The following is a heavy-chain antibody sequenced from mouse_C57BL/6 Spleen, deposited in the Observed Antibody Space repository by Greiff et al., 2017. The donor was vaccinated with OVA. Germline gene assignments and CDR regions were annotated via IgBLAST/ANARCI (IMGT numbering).Heavy chain of an antibody. V-gene: IGHV1-15*01. D-gene: IGHD2-12*01. J-gene: IGHJ2*01. CDR1: GYTFTDYE. CDR2: IDPETGGT. Sequence: QVQLQQSGAELVRPGASVTLSCKASGYTFTDYEMHWVKQTPVHGLEWIGAIDPETGGTAYNQKFKGKAILTADKSSSTAYMELRSLTSEDSAVYYCTRRALLYDFDYWGQGTTLTVSS. CDR3: TRRALLYDFDY.